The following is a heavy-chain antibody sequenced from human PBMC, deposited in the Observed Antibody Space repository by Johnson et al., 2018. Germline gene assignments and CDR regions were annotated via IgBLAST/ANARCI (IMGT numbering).Heavy chain of an antibody. V-gene: IGHV3-9*01. CDR1: GFTLDDYA. CDR3: ARNMDV. J-gene: IGHJ6*03. CDR2: ISWNRGSI. Sequence: VRLVESGGGLVQPGRSLRLSCAASGFTLDDYAMHWVRQAPGKGLEWVSGISWNRGSIYYADSVKGRFTISRDNSKNTLYLQMNSLRDEDTAVYYCARNMDVWGKGTTVTVSS.